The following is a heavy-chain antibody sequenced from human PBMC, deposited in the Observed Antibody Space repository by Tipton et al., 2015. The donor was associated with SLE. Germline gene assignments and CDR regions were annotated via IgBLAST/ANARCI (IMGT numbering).Heavy chain of an antibody. CDR1: GGSISSHY. CDR3: AREGDSVWYFDL. J-gene: IGHJ2*01. V-gene: IGHV4-59*11. D-gene: IGHD2-21*02. Sequence: TLSLTCTVSGGSISSHYWSWIRQPPGKGLEWIGYIYYSGSTNYNPSLKSRVTISVDTSKNQFSLKLRSVTAADTAVYYCAREGDSVWYFDLWGRGTLVTVSS. CDR2: IYYSGST.